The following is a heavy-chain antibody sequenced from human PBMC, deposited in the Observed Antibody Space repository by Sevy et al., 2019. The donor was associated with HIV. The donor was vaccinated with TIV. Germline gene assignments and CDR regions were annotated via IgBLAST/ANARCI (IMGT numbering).Heavy chain of an antibody. CDR2: ISYDGSNK. Sequence: GESLKISCAASGFTFSSYAMHWIRQAPGKGLEWVAVISYDGSNKYYADSVKGRFTISRDNSKNTLYLQMNSLRAEDTAVYYCARGTQDARYFDYWGQGTLVTVSS. V-gene: IGHV3-30-3*01. D-gene: IGHD2-15*01. J-gene: IGHJ4*02. CDR1: GFTFSSYA. CDR3: ARGTQDARYFDY.